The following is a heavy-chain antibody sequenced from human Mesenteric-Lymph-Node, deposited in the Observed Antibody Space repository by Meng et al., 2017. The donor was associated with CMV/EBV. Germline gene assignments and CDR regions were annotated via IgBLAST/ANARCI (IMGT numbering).Heavy chain of an antibody. CDR2: ISGSGMST. V-gene: IGHV3-23*01. D-gene: IGHD3-16*01. CDR1: GFTFSNYA. Sequence: GGSLRLSCAASGFTFSNYAMLWVRQAPGKGLEWVSAISGSGMSTYYADSVKGRFTISRDRSKNIPFLPMNSLKAEETAVYYCAKNRYSNWGSFFKGLDYWGQGTLVTVSS. J-gene: IGHJ4*02. CDR3: AKNRYSNWGSFFKGLDY.